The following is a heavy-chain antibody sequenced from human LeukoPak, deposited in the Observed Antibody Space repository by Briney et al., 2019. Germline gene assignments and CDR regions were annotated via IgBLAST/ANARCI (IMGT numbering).Heavy chain of an antibody. D-gene: IGHD3-9*01. CDR1: GGSVSSGSYY. CDR3: ARQNYDILTGYHNWFDP. CDR2: IYYSGST. V-gene: IGHV4-61*01. J-gene: IGHJ5*02. Sequence: SETLSLTRTVSGGSVSSGSYYWSWIRQPPGKELRWMGYIYYSGSTNYNPSLKSRVTISVDTSKNQFSLKLSSVTAADTAVYYCARQNYDILTGYHNWFDPWGQGTLVTVSS.